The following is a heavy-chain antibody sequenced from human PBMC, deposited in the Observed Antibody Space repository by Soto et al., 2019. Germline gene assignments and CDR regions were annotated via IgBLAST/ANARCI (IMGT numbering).Heavy chain of an antibody. Sequence: YGGGWVIKINGKGLEWMGIIYPGDSDTRYSPSFQGQVTISADKSISTAYLQWSSLKASDTAMYYCAISLGDYDFWSGYPLDYWGQGTLVTVSS. J-gene: IGHJ4*02. V-gene: IGHV5-51*01. D-gene: IGHD3-3*01. CDR1: YG. CDR3: AISLGDYDFWSGYPLDY. CDR2: IYPGDSDT.